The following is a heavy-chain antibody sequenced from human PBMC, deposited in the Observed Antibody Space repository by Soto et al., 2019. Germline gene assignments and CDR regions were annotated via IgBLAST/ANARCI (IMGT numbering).Heavy chain of an antibody. V-gene: IGHV1-3*01. J-gene: IGHJ5*02. D-gene: IGHD3-22*01. CDR3: ARVTRYPSNIVEVSAVMFDDWFVS. Sequence: QVQLVQSGAEVKKPGASVKVSCKASGYTFSSYAVQWVRQAPGQSLEWIGWIHAGNGDTKYSQKFHGRVNLTRDTSSTTVCMNLISLSYEDTGIYSRARVTRYPSNIVEVSAVMFDDWFVSWGQGTLVTVSS. CDR1: GYTFSSYA. CDR2: IHAGNGDT.